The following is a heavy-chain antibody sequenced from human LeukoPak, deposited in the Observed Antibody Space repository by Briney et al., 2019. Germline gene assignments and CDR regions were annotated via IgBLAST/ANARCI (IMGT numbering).Heavy chain of an antibody. Sequence: PSETLSLTCAVYGGSFSGYYWSWIRQPPGKGLEWIGEINHSGSTNYNPSLKSRVTISVDTSKNQFSLKLSSVTAADTAVYYCARGGLWGYVWGSYRLPFDYWGQGTLVTVSS. CDR1: GGSFSGYY. J-gene: IGHJ4*02. CDR3: ARGGLWGYVWGSYRLPFDY. V-gene: IGHV4-34*01. CDR2: INHSGST. D-gene: IGHD3-16*02.